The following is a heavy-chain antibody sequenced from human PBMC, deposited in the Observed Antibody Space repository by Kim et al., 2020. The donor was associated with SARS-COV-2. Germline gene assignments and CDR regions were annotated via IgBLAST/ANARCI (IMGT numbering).Heavy chain of an antibody. CDR3: ARDRHRSSWPSYYYYGMDV. CDR1: GYTFTSYA. J-gene: IGHJ6*02. V-gene: IGHV7-4-1*02. CDR2: INTNTGNP. Sequence: ASVKVSCKASGYTFTSYAMNWVRQAPGQGLEWMGWINTNTGNPTYAQGFTGRVVFSLDTSVSTAYLQISSLKAEDTAVYYCARDRHRSSWPSYYYYGMDVWGQGTTVTVSS. D-gene: IGHD6-13*01.